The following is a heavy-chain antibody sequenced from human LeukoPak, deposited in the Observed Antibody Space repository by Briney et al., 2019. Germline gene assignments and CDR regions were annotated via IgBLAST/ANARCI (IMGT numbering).Heavy chain of an antibody. D-gene: IGHD3-10*01. V-gene: IGHV3-30*02. CDR2: IRYDGSNK. J-gene: IGHJ4*02. CDR3: AKDSKRWKTYYYEAGSYYFDY. Sequence: RPGGSLRLSCAAPGFTFSSYGMHWVRQAPGKGLEWVAFIRYDGSNKYYADSVKGRFTISRDNSKNTLYLQMNSLRPEDTAVYYCAKDSKRWKTYYYEAGSYYFDYWGQGTRVTVSS. CDR1: GFTFSSYG.